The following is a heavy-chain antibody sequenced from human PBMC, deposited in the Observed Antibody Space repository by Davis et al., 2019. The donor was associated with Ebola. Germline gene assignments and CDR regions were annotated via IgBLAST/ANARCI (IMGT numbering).Heavy chain of an antibody. V-gene: IGHV4-34*01. D-gene: IGHD1-26*01. CDR2: FNHIGVT. J-gene: IGHJ1*01. CDR1: GGPVSGHH. CDR3: ARGPYSDWPLGAH. Sequence: PSETLSLTCAVYGGPVSGHHWTWIRQPPGQGLEWIGEFNHIGVTSYSPSLEGRITLSADTSKNEIYLKLNSVTAADTAVYYCARGPYSDWPLGAHWGQGTRVTVSS.